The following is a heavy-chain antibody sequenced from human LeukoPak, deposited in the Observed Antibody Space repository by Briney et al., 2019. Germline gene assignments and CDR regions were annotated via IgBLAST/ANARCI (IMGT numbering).Heavy chain of an antibody. V-gene: IGHV4-39*02. CDR3: ARDNLGYDAFDI. J-gene: IGHJ3*02. Sequence: SETLSVTCTVSGASISSSSYYWGWIRQPPGKGLEWIATINYSGSTYYNTSLKSRVTISVDTSKNQLSLKLSSVTAADTAVYYCARDNLGYDAFDIWGQGTMVTVSS. CDR1: GASISSSSYY. D-gene: IGHD3-22*01. CDR2: INYSGST.